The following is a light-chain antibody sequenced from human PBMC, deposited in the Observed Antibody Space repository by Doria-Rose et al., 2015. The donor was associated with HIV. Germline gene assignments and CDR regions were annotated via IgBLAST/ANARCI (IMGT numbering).Light chain of an antibody. Sequence: TQSPETLSVSPGESATLSCRASQSVSTDLAWYQHKPGQAPRLLIWRASTRATGIPARFNGSGSGTEFTLTISSLQSEDFAIYFCHQYNNWPTFGQGTRLDIK. J-gene: IGKJ5*01. CDR3: HQYNNWPT. V-gene: IGKV3-15*01. CDR2: RAS. CDR1: QSVSTD.